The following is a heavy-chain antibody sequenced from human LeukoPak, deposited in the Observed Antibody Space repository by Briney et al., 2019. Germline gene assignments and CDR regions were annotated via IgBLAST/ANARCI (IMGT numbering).Heavy chain of an antibody. D-gene: IGHD3-22*01. CDR2: IIPILGIA. CDR1: GYTFTSYG. J-gene: IGHJ4*02. V-gene: IGHV1-69*04. Sequence: ASVKVSCKASGYTFTSYGISWVRQAPGQGLEWMGRIIPILGIANYAQKFQGRVTITADKSTSTAYMELSSLRSEDTAVYYCARGSPSYYYDSSGYQDLDYWGQGTLVTVSS. CDR3: ARGSPSYYYDSSGYQDLDY.